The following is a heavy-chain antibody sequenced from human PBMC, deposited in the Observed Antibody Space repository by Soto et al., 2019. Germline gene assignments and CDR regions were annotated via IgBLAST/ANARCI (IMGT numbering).Heavy chain of an antibody. CDR2: INSDGSST. Sequence: PGGSLRLSCAASGFTFSSYWMHWVRQAPGKGLVWVSRINSDGSSTSYADSVKGRFTISRDNAKNTLYLQMNSLRAEDTAVYYCARETGGDGYNYWGQGTLVTVSS. CDR3: ARETGGDGYNY. D-gene: IGHD1-1*01. CDR1: GFTFSSYW. J-gene: IGHJ4*02. V-gene: IGHV3-74*01.